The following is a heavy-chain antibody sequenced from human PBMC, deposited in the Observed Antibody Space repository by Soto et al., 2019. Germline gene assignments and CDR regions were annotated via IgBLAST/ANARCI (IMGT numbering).Heavy chain of an antibody. D-gene: IGHD3-10*01. CDR2: ISYDGSNK. J-gene: IGHJ6*02. V-gene: IGHV3-30*18. CDR3: AKDEGGYGSGSYFTWSLYYYYYGMDV. CDR1: GFTFSSYG. Sequence: GGSLRLSCAASGFTFSSYGMHWVRQAPGKGLEWVAVISYDGSNKYYADSVKGRFTISRDNSKNTRYLQMNSLRAEDTAVYYCAKDEGGYGSGSYFTWSLYYYYYGMDVWGQGTTVTVSS.